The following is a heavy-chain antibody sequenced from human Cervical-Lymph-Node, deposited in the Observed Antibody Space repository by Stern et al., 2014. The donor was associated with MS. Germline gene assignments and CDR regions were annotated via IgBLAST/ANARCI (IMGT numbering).Heavy chain of an antibody. J-gene: IGHJ3*02. CDR1: GGPFSTYA. Sequence: QVQLVQSGAEVQRPGSSVKIACKASGGPFSTYAISWVRQAPGQGLEWMGSIIPMFGAGNSAKKFQARVTITADKSTSTASLELTGLRPEDTALYYCARDLRTSSVGAFDIWGQGTVVTVSS. CDR3: ARDLRTSSVGAFDI. V-gene: IGHV1-69*06. D-gene: IGHD3-3*01. CDR2: IIPMFGAG.